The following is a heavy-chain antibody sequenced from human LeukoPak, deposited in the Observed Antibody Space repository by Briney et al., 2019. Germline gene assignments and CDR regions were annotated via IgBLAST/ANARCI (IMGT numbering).Heavy chain of an antibody. J-gene: IGHJ4*02. V-gene: IGHV4-59*01. CDR2: IYYSGST. CDR3: ARELGEGLDAGLGY. D-gene: IGHD6-19*01. CDR1: GGSISSYY. Sequence: SETLSLTCTVSGGSISSYYWSWIRQPPGKGLEWIGYIYYSGSTNYNPSLKSRVTISVDTSKNQFSLKLSSVTAADTAVYYCARELGEGLDAGLGYWGQGTLVTVSS.